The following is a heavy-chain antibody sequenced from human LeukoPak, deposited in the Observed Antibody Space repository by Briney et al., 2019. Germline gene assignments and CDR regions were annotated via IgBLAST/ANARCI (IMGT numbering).Heavy chain of an antibody. V-gene: IGHV1-46*01. CDR1: GYTFTSYY. J-gene: IGHJ4*02. Sequence: ASVKVSCKASGYTFTSYYMHWVRQAPGQGLEWMGIINPSGGSTSYAQKFQGRVTMTRDTSTSTVYMELSSLRSEDTAVYYCARGGKYYDSSGRGYFDYWGQGTLVTVSS. CDR3: ARGGKYYDSSGRGYFDY. D-gene: IGHD3-22*01. CDR2: INPSGGST.